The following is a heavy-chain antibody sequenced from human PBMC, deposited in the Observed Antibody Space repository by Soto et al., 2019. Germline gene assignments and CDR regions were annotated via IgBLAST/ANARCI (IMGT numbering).Heavy chain of an antibody. J-gene: IGHJ4*02. CDR2: IIPIFGTA. V-gene: IGHV1-69*01. CDR1: GGTFSSYA. Sequence: VKVSFKASGGTFSSYAISWVRQAPGQGLEWMGGIIPIFGTANYAQKFQGRVTITADESTSTAYMELSSLRSEDTAMYYCAREGIAARPGQFDYWGQGTLVTVSS. D-gene: IGHD6-6*01. CDR3: AREGIAARPGQFDY.